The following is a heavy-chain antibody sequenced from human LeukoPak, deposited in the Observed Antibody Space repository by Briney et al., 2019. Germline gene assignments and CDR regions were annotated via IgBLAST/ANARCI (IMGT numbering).Heavy chain of an antibody. J-gene: IGHJ4*02. CDR1: GFTFSSYA. V-gene: IGHV3-23*01. CDR3: AKESRDGYGPPYFDY. CDR2: ISGSGGST. Sequence: PGGSLRLSCAASGFTFSSYAMSWVRQAPGKGLEWVSAISGSGGSTYYADSVKGRFTISRDNSKNALYLQMNSLRAEDTAVYYCAKESRDGYGPPYFDYWGQGTLVTVSS. D-gene: IGHD5-24*01.